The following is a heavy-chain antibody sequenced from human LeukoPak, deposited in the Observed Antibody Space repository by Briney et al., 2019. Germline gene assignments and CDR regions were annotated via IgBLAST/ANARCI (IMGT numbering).Heavy chain of an antibody. V-gene: IGHV4-34*09. Sequence: SETLSLTCAVYGGSFSGYYWSWIRQPPGKGLEWIGEINHSGSTNYNPSLKSRVTISVDTSKNQFSLKLSSVTAADTAVYYCARGWYYDSSGYYSVRFDPWGQGTLVTVSS. J-gene: IGHJ5*02. CDR1: GGSFSGYY. CDR2: INHSGST. CDR3: ARGWYYDSSGYYSVRFDP. D-gene: IGHD3-22*01.